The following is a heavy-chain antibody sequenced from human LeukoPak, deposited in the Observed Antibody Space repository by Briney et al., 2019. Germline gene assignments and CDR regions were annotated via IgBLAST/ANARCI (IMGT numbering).Heavy chain of an antibody. CDR3: ARDLAGTTNY. D-gene: IGHD1-1*01. CDR1: GLTFSPYW. J-gene: IGHJ4*02. Sequence: GGSLRLSCAASGLTFSPYWMSWARQAPGKGLEWVANIKQDGSEKYYVDSVKGRFTISRDNAKNSLYLQMNSLRAEDTAVYYCARDLAGTTNYWGQGTLVTVSS. V-gene: IGHV3-7*01. CDR2: IKQDGSEK.